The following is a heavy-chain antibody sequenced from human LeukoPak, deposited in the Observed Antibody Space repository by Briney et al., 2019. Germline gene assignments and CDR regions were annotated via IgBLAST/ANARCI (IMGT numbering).Heavy chain of an antibody. V-gene: IGHV1-2*06. Sequence: ASVKVSCKASGYTFTGHYMHWVRQAAGQGREGMGRINPNSGGTDYAQKFQGRVTMTRDTSISTAYMELSRLRSDDTAVYYCARGATAGTGDLGYWGQGTLVTVSS. CDR2: INPNSGGT. J-gene: IGHJ4*02. CDR1: GYTFTGHY. D-gene: IGHD7-27*01. CDR3: ARGATAGTGDLGY.